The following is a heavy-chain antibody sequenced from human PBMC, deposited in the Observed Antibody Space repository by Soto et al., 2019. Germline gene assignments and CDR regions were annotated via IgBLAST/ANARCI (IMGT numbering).Heavy chain of an antibody. V-gene: IGHV3-33*01. J-gene: IGHJ4*02. Sequence: QVHLVESGGGVVQPGRSLRLSCAASGFSLSSDAMHWVRQAPGKGLEWVAVLWYDGTNKHYADSVRGRFTISRVHSKKTVYMNMNSLRAEDTAVYHFAREENWGGAYYFDSWAQGTLVTVSS. CDR2: LWYDGTNK. CDR3: AREENWGGAYYFDS. CDR1: GFSLSSDA. D-gene: IGHD7-27*01.